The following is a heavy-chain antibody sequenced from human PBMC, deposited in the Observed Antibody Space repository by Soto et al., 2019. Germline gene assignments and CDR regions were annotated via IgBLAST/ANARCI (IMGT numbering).Heavy chain of an antibody. V-gene: IGHV4-30-2*01. J-gene: IGHJ6*02. D-gene: IGHD3-10*01. CDR1: GGSISSGGYS. Sequence: SETLSLTCAVSGGSISSGGYSWSWIRQPPGKGLEWIGYIYHSGSTYYNPSLKSPVTISVDRSKNQFSLKLSSVTAADTAVYYCARATMVRGVWSPGYYYGMDVWGQGTTVTVSS. CDR3: ARATMVRGVWSPGYYYGMDV. CDR2: IYHSGST.